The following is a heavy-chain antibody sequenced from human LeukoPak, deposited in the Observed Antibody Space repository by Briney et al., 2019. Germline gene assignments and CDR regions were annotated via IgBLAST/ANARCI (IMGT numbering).Heavy chain of an antibody. V-gene: IGHV4-34*01. J-gene: IGHJ6*02. Sequence: PSETLSLTCAVYGGSFSGYYWSRIRQPPGKGLEWIGEINHSGSTNYNPSLKSRVTISVDTSKNQFSLKLSSVTAADTAVYYCARGRVLLWFGELGSYYYGMDVWGQGTTVTVSS. CDR1: GGSFSGYY. CDR2: INHSGST. D-gene: IGHD3-10*01. CDR3: ARGRVLLWFGELGSYYYGMDV.